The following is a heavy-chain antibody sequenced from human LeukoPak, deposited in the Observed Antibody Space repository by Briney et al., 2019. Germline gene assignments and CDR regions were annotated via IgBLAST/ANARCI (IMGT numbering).Heavy chain of an antibody. J-gene: IGHJ4*02. CDR1: GGSISSYY. Sequence: SETLSLTCTVSGGSISSYYWSWIRQPAGKGLEWIGRIYTSGSTNYNPALKSRVTISVDTSKNQFSLKLSSVTAADTAVYYCARRGILWFGERKVFNYWGQGTLVTVSS. V-gene: IGHV4-4*07. CDR2: IYTSGST. D-gene: IGHD3-10*01. CDR3: ARRGILWFGERKVFNY.